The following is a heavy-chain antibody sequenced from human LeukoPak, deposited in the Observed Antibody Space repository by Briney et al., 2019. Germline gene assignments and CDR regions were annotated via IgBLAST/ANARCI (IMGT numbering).Heavy chain of an antibody. D-gene: IGHD6-13*01. V-gene: IGHV1-2*02. CDR2: INPNSGGT. CDR1: GYTFSGYY. J-gene: IGHJ4*02. CDR3: ASPHSREPLYSSSWPFDY. Sequence: ASVKVSCKASGYTFSGYYMHWVRQAPGQGLEWMGWINPNSGGTNYAQKFQGRVTMTRDTSISTAYMELSRLRSDDTAVYYCASPHSREPLYSSSWPFDYWGQGTLVTVSS.